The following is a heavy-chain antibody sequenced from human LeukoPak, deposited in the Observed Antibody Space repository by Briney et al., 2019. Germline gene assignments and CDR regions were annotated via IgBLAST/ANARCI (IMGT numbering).Heavy chain of an antibody. CDR2: IFYSGNT. CDR1: GGSISSDGHY. CDR3: AKDLGVMIVVVLDAFDI. Sequence: SETLSLTCTVSGGSISSDGHYWSWIRQHPGKGLEWIGNIFYSGNTYSNPSLKSRITISIDTSKNQFSLKLSSVTAADTAVYYCAKDLGVMIVVVLDAFDIWGQGTMVTVSS. J-gene: IGHJ3*02. V-gene: IGHV4-31*03. D-gene: IGHD3-22*01.